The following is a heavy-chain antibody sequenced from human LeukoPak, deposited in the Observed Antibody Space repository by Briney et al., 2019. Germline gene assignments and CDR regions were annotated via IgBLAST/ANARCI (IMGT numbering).Heavy chain of an antibody. V-gene: IGHV1-8*01. CDR2: MNPNSGNT. J-gene: IGHJ6*02. CDR3: ARGATVTTYYYYYGMDV. D-gene: IGHD4-17*01. Sequence: VSVKVSCKASGWWFPSYDVMWVRQATGQGLEWMGWMNPNSGNTGYAQKFQGRVTMTRNTSISTAYMELSSLRSEDTAVYYCARGATVTTYYYYYGMDVWGQGTMVTVSS. CDR1: GWWFPSYD.